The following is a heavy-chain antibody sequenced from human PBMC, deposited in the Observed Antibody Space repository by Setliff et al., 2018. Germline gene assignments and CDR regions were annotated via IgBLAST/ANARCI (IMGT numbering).Heavy chain of an antibody. CDR2: IYYSGST. D-gene: IGHD3-22*01. Sequence: PSETLSLTCTVSGGSISSGGYYWSWIRQHPGKGLEWIGYIYYSGSTYYNPSLKSRVTMSVYTSKNQFSLKLSSVTAADTAMYYCARGLSYYDSSGSLLSPYAFDIWGQGTMVTVSS. CDR1: GGSISSGGYY. J-gene: IGHJ3*02. V-gene: IGHV4-31*03. CDR3: ARGLSYYDSSGSLLSPYAFDI.